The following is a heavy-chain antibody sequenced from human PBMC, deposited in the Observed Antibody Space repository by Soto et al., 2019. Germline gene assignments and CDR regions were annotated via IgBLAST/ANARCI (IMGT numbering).Heavy chain of an antibody. D-gene: IGHD6-19*01. V-gene: IGHV3-23*01. CDR1: GFTFSSYA. Sequence: GGSLRLSCAASGFTFSSYAMSWVRQAPGKGLEWVSAISGSGGSTYYADSVKGRFTISRDNSKNTLYLQMNSLRAEDTAVYYCAKDRGDGSEQWLVPDAFDIWGQGTMVTVSS. CDR3: AKDRGDGSEQWLVPDAFDI. J-gene: IGHJ3*02. CDR2: ISGSGGST.